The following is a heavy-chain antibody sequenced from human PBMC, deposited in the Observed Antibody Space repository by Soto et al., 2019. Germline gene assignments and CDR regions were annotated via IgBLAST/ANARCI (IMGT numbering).Heavy chain of an antibody. D-gene: IGHD6-13*01. CDR1: GFTFSSYW. Sequence: PGGSLRLSCAASGFTFSSYWMSWVRQAPGKGLEWVANIKQDGSEKYYVDSVKGRFTISRDNAKNSLYLQMNSLRAEDTAVYYCARGSRQQLAPDIDYWGQGTLVTVSS. CDR3: ARGSRQQLAPDIDY. J-gene: IGHJ4*02. CDR2: IKQDGSEK. V-gene: IGHV3-7*01.